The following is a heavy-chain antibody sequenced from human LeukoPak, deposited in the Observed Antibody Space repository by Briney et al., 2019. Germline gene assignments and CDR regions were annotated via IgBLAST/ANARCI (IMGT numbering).Heavy chain of an antibody. Sequence: SETLSLTCTVSGGSIDSTKYYWGWIRQTPGRGLEWIGSIYYSGLTYYRPSLRCRVTMSVDTAKRQFSLRLTSVIAADTGIYSCARLKHGGSWYEAYYSSYYMDAWGRGTTVTVSS. CDR3: ARLKHGGSWYEAYYSSYYMDA. D-gene: IGHD6-13*01. CDR1: GGSIDSTKYY. J-gene: IGHJ6*03. V-gene: IGHV4-39*01. CDR2: IYYSGLT.